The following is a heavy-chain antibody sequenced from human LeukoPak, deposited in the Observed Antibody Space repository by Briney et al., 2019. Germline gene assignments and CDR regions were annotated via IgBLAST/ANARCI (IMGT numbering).Heavy chain of an antibody. D-gene: IGHD2-21*02. Sequence: GGSLRLSCEASGFTFANYAMSWVRQAPGKGLEWVSTISSTGGSTYYADSVKGRFTISRDNSKNTLYLQMNSLRVEDTAIYYCAKDPSPYCGGDCYFDCWGQGTLVTVSS. V-gene: IGHV3-23*01. CDR3: AKDPSPYCGGDCYFDC. CDR1: GFTFANYA. CDR2: ISSTGGST. J-gene: IGHJ4*02.